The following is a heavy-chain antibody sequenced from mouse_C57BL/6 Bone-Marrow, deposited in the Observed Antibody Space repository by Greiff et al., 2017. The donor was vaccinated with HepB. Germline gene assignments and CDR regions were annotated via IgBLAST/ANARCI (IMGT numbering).Heavy chain of an antibody. J-gene: IGHJ3*01. CDR2: IWSGGST. D-gene: IGHD2-3*01. CDR3: ARGGIYDGYYGFAY. CDR1: GFSLTSYG. Sequence: QVQLKESGPGLVQPSQSLSITCTVSGFSLTSYGVHWVRQSPGKGLEWLGVIWSGGSTDYNAAFISRLSISKDNSKSQVFFKMNSLQADDTAIYYCARGGIYDGYYGFAYWGQGTLVTVSA. V-gene: IGHV2-2*01.